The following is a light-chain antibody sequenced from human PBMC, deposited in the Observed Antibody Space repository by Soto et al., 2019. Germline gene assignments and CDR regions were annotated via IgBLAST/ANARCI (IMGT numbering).Light chain of an antibody. CDR3: HQYGSSPTLT. Sequence: EFVLTQSPGKLSLSPGERATLSCRASQSISSSFLAWYQQKPGQAPRLLIYGASSRGTGIPDRFSGSGSGTDFTLTISSLEPEDFAVYYWHQYGSSPTLTCGGGTKVEIK. CDR2: GAS. V-gene: IGKV3-20*01. CDR1: QSISSSF. J-gene: IGKJ4*01.